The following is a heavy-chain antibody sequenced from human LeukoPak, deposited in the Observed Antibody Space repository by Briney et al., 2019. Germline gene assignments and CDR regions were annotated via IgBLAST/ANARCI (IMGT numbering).Heavy chain of an antibody. Sequence: SETLSLTCAVYGGSLSGYPWSWIRQRPGKGLERIGELNHGGSTNYNLSLKSRVTISVDTSKNQFSLKLSSVTAADSAFYYCARVPGRPAAVFDYWGQGILVTVSS. CDR3: ARVPGRPAAVFDY. CDR1: GGSLSGYP. V-gene: IGHV4-34*01. J-gene: IGHJ4*02. CDR2: LNHGGST. D-gene: IGHD2-2*01.